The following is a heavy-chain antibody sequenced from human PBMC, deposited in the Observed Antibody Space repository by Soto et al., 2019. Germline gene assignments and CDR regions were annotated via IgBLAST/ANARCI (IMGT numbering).Heavy chain of an antibody. CDR2: INHSGST. D-gene: IGHD1-26*01. Sequence: QVQLQQWGAGLLKPSETLSLTCAVSGGSFSGYYGSWIRQPPGKGMEWIGEINHSGSTNYNPSLKRRVTISVDTSKNPFSLKLRSVTDADTAVYYCARGRGGSFNFDYWGQGTLVTVSS. V-gene: IGHV4-34*01. CDR3: ARGRGGSFNFDY. J-gene: IGHJ4*02. CDR1: GGSFSGYY.